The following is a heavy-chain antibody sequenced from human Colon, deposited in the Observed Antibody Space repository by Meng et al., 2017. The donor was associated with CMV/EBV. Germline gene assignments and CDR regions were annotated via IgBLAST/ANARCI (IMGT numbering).Heavy chain of an antibody. V-gene: IGHV3-23*01. Sequence: GGSLRLSCAASGFTFRNYAMSWVRQAPGKGLEWVSTISGSGGTRDYADSVKGRFTMSRDNSENTVYLQMNSLRDEDTAVYFCAKDLLREIVPGALVLDVWGQGTTVIVSS. CDR3: AKDLLREIVPGALVLDV. CDR1: GFTFRNYA. J-gene: IGHJ6*02. CDR2: ISGSGGTR. D-gene: IGHD5-12*01.